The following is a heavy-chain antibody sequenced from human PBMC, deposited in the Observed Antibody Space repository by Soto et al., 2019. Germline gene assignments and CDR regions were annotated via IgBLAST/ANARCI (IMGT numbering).Heavy chain of an antibody. Sequence: ASVKVSGKASGYTFTSYGISWVRQAPGQGLEWMGWISAYNGNTNYAQKLQGRVTMTTDTSTSTAYMELRSLRSDDTAVYYCARVYSSSWSYYFDYWGQGTLVTVSS. J-gene: IGHJ4*02. V-gene: IGHV1-18*04. CDR1: GYTFTSYG. CDR3: ARVYSSSWSYYFDY. D-gene: IGHD6-13*01. CDR2: ISAYNGNT.